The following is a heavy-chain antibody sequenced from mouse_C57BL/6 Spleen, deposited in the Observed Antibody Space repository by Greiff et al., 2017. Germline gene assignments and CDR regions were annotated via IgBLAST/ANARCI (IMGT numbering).Heavy chain of an antibody. CDR1: GYAFSSSW. D-gene: IGHD2-13*01. V-gene: IGHV1-82*01. CDR2: IYPGDGDT. CDR3: ARSELVTFAY. Sequence: VQLQQSGPELVKPGASVKISCKASGYAFSSSWMNWVKQRPGKGLEWIGRIYPGDGDTNYNGKFKGKATLTADKSSSTAYMQLSSLTSEDSAVYCCARSELVTFAYWGQGTLVTVSA. J-gene: IGHJ3*01.